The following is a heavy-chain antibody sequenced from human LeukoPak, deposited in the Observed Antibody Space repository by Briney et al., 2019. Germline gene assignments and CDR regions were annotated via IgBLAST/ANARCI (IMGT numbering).Heavy chain of an antibody. Sequence: GGSLRLSCAASGFTFSSYEMNWVCQAPGKGLGWVSYISSSGSTIYYADSVKGRFTISRDNAKNSLYLQMNSPTAEDTAVYYCARRWQRRGIDYWGQGTLVTVSS. D-gene: IGHD4-23*01. V-gene: IGHV3-48*03. J-gene: IGHJ4*02. CDR3: ARRWQRRGIDY. CDR2: ISSSGSTI. CDR1: GFTFSSYE.